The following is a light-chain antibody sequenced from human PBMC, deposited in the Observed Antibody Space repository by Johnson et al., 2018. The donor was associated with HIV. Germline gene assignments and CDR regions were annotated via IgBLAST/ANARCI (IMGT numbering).Light chain of an antibody. CDR1: NSNIGNNY. Sequence: SVLTQPPSVSAAPGQKVTISCSGSNSNIGNNYVSWYQQFPGTAPKLLIYDNNKRPSGIPARFSGSKSGTSATMDITGLQTGDEADYYCATWDSSLSAYVFGSGTKVTVL. J-gene: IGLJ1*01. V-gene: IGLV1-51*01. CDR2: DNN. CDR3: ATWDSSLSAYV.